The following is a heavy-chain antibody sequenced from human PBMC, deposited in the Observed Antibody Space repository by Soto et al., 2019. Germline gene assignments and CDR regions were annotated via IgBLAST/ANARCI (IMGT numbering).Heavy chain of an antibody. CDR1: GFTFSSDG. CDR3: ARDPTSGEGDYAGF. CDR2: IWYDGSNK. D-gene: IGHD4-17*01. V-gene: IGHV3-33*01. Sequence: QVQLVESGGGVVQPGRSLRLSCAASGFTFSSDGMHWVRQAPGKGLEWVAVIWYDGSNKYYADSVKGRFTISRDNSKNTLYLRMNSLRAEDTAVYYCARDPTSGEGDYAGFWGQGTLVTVSS. J-gene: IGHJ4*02.